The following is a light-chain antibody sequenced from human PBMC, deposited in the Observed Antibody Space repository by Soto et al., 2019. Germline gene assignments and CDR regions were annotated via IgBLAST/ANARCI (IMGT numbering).Light chain of an antibody. CDR1: QSVSSSY. V-gene: IGKV3-20*01. CDR3: QQYGSSIT. Sequence: EIVLTQSPGNLSLSQVERSTLSFRASQSVSSSYLAWYQQKPGQAPRLLIYGASSRATGIPDRFSGSGSGTDFTLTISRLEPEDFAVYYCQQYGSSITFGQGTRLEIK. CDR2: GAS. J-gene: IGKJ5*01.